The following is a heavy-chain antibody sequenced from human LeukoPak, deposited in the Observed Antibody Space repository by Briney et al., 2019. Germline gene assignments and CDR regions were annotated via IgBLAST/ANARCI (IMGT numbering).Heavy chain of an antibody. CDR3: ARAQYSGSHSPFDY. J-gene: IGHJ4*02. D-gene: IGHD1-26*01. V-gene: IGHV3-11*04. Sequence: GGSLRLSCAASGFTFSDYYMSWIRQAPGKGLEWVSYISSSGSTIYYADSVKGRFTISRDNAKNSLYLQMNSLRAEDTAVYYCARAQYSGSHSPFDYWGQGTLVTVSS. CDR1: GFTFSDYY. CDR2: ISSSGSTI.